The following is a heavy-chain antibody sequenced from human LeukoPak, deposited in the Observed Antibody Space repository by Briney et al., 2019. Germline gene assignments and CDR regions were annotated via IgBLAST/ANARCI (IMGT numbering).Heavy chain of an antibody. CDR3: ARVGRGEMATFD. CDR1: GGSISSYY. Sequence: SETLSLTCTVSGGSISSYYWSWIRQPPGKGLEWIGYIYYSGSTNYNPSLKSRVTISVDTSKNQFSLELSSVTAADTAVYYCARVGRGEMATFDWGQGTLVTVSS. J-gene: IGHJ4*02. V-gene: IGHV4-59*12. CDR2: IYYSGST. D-gene: IGHD5-24*01.